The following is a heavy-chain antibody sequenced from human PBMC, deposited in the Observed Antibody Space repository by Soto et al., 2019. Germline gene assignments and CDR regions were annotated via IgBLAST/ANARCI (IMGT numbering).Heavy chain of an antibody. J-gene: IGHJ4*02. V-gene: IGHV3-7*05. CDR1: AFTFSSYW. CDR2: IKQDGSEK. CDR3: ARNLATYCGGDCYQTAPDY. D-gene: IGHD2-21*02. Sequence: EVQLVESGGGLVQPGGSLRLSCAASAFTFSSYWVSWVRQAPGKGLEWVANIKQDGSEKYYVDSVKGRFTISRDNAKNSLYLQMNSLRAEDTAVYYCARNLATYCGGDCYQTAPDYWGQGTLVTVSS.